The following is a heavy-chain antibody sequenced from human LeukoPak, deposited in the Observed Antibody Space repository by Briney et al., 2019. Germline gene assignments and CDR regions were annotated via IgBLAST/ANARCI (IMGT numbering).Heavy chain of an antibody. J-gene: IGHJ4*02. V-gene: IGHV4-38-2*02. CDR1: GYSISSGYF. D-gene: IGHD3-22*01. Sequence: SETLSLTCTVSGYSISSGYFWGWIRQPPGKGLEWIGNIYHSGLTYYNPSLKSRVTISVDTSKNQLSLKMSSVTAADTAVYYCARVRYFDNSGYYYDFDYWGQGTLVTVSS. CDR2: IYHSGLT. CDR3: ARVRYFDNSGYYYDFDY.